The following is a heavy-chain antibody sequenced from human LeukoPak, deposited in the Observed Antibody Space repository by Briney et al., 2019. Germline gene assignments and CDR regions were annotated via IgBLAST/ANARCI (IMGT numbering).Heavy chain of an antibody. CDR2: IKTDGSIT. CDR3: AKGSKAVLFTRDHYMDV. CDR1: GFSFSVYW. J-gene: IGHJ6*03. Sequence: GGSLRLSCAASGFSFSVYWMHWVRQAPGEGPVWVSRIKTDGSITDYADSVKGRFTISRDNAKNTLYLQMNSLRAEDTAMYYCAKGSKAVLFTRDHYMDVWGKGTTVTISS. V-gene: IGHV3-74*01. D-gene: IGHD6-19*01.